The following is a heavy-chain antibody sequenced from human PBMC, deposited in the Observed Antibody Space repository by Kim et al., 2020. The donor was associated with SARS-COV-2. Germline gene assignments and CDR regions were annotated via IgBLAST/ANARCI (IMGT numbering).Heavy chain of an antibody. V-gene: IGHV4-4*07. CDR2: IYISGST. Sequence: SETLSLTCTVSGGSISSDYWSWIRQPAGKGLEWIGRIYISGSTNYNPSLKSRVTMSVDTSKNQFSLNLTSVTAADTAVYYCAREGAGYRPFNIWGQGTMVTVSS. D-gene: IGHD6-13*01. CDR1: GGSISSDY. J-gene: IGHJ3*02. CDR3: AREGAGYRPFNI.